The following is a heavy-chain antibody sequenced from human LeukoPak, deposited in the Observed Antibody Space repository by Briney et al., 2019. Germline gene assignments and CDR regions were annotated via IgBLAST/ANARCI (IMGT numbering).Heavy chain of an antibody. D-gene: IGHD2/OR15-2a*01. J-gene: IGHJ4*02. V-gene: IGHV3-48*02. Sequence: GRSLRLSCAASGFTFSRKNMNWGRQGPGKGLECVSYISSSGSTIYYADSVKGRFTISRDNAKNSLYLQMNSLRDEDTAVYYCARGNRGDYWGQGTLVTVSS. CDR3: ARGNRGDY. CDR2: ISSSGSTI. CDR1: GFTFSRKN.